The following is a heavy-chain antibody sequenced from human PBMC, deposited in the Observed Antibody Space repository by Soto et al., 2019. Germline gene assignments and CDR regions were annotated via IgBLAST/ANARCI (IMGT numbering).Heavy chain of an antibody. D-gene: IGHD1-26*01. CDR2: ISGSGGST. J-gene: IGHJ3*02. V-gene: IGHV3-23*01. CDR3: AKDRGNMKPRWESIADAFDI. CDR1: GFTFSSDA. Sequence: QPGGSVRLSCAASGFTFSSDAMSWVRQAPGKGLEWVSAISGSGGSTYYADSVKGRFTISRDISKNPLYLQMNSLRAEDTAVSYCAKDRGNMKPRWESIADAFDIWGQGTMVTVSS.